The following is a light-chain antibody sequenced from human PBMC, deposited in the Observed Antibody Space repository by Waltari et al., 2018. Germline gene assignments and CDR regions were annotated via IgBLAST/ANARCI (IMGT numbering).Light chain of an antibody. CDR1: HSISGY. V-gene: IGKV1-39*01. J-gene: IGKJ2*01. Sequence: DIQMTQSPSSLSASVGDRVTITCRSSHSISGYLNWYQHKPGKAPGLLIYTAYNLQSGVPSRFSGGGSGTDFTLTISSLQPEDFATYYCQQSYSTPHTFGQGTKLEIK. CDR3: QQSYSTPHT. CDR2: TAY.